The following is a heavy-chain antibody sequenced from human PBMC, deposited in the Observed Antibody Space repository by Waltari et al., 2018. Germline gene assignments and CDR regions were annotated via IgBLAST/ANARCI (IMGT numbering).Heavy chain of an antibody. J-gene: IGHJ5*02. CDR2: IYHEDYVI. CDR1: GYIFSNYW. D-gene: IGHD3-22*01. Sequence: QLVQSGAEVKKPGESLRISCKASGYIFSNYWIGWVAQMPGGKGLGWAAIIYHEDYVIPDSPHVQFHVTIAAAKSINTAYLQWSSLRASDTAIYYCAKGVVGGYERGWFDPWGQGTLVTVSS. CDR3: AKGVVGGYERGWFDP. V-gene: IGHV5-51*01.